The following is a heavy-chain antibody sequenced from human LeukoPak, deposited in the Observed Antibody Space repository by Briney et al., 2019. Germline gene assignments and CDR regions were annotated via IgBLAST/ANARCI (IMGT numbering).Heavy chain of an antibody. CDR2: INGGGGRT. CDR1: GFTFSTYA. J-gene: IGHJ4*02. Sequence: GGSLRLSCAASGFTFSTYAMTWVRQAPGKGLEWVSSINGGGGRTYYPDSVKGRFTISRDNSKDTLYLQMNSLRDEDTAVYYCAKVSGGSYYMRSDYWGQGTLVTVSS. D-gene: IGHD1-26*01. CDR3: AKVSGGSYYMRSDY. V-gene: IGHV3-23*01.